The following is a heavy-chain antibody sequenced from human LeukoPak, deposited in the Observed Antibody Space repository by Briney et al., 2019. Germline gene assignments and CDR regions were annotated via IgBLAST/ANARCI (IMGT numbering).Heavy chain of an antibody. J-gene: IGHJ6*02. V-gene: IGHV4-59*12. CDR1: GGSISSYY. CDR3: RRGGLVRFDYYGMDV. D-gene: IGHD3-22*01. Sequence: SETLSLTCTVSGGSISSYYWSWIRQPPGKGLEWLGYIYYSGSTNYNPSLKSRVTISVDTSKNQFSLKLSSVTAADTAVYYCRRGGLVRFDYYGMDVWGQGTTVTVSS. CDR2: IYYSGST.